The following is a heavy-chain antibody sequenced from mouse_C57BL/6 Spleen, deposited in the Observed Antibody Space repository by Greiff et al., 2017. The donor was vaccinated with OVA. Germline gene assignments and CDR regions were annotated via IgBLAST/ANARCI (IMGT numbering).Heavy chain of an antibody. V-gene: IGHV1-82*01. CDR2: IYPGDGDT. D-gene: IGHD2-1*01. CDR3: ARSGGNYGSWFAY. Sequence: VKLMESGPELVKPGASVKISCKASGYAFSSSWMNWVKQRPGKGLEWIGRIYPGDGDTNYNGKFKGKATLTADKSSSTAYMQLSSLTSEDSAVYFCARSGGNYGSWFAYWGQGTLVTVSA. J-gene: IGHJ3*01. CDR1: GYAFSSSW.